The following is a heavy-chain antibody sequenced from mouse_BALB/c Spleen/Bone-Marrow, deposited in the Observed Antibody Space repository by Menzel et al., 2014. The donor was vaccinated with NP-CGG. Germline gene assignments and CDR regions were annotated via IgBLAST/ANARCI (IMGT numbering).Heavy chain of an antibody. CDR1: GITLSYYW. D-gene: IGHD2-10*01. CDR3: ARHPYSYAMDY. V-gene: IGHV6-6*02. CDR2: IGLKSNNYAT. Sequence: EVQVVESGGGLVQPGGSMTLSCFASGITLSYYWMSWVRQSPERGLEWITEIGLKSNNYATHYAESVKGRFTISRDDSKSTVHLEMNNLGGEDTGIYFCARHPYSYAMDYWGQGTSVTVSS. J-gene: IGHJ4*01.